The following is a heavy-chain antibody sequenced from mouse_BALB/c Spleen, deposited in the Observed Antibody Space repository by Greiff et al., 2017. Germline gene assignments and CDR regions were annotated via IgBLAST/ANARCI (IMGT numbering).Heavy chain of an antibody. CDR2: INPSTGYT. J-gene: IGHJ2*01. CDR1: GYTFTSYW. D-gene: IGHD1-1*01. Sequence: QVQLKQSGAELAKPGASVKMSCKASGYTFTSYWMHWVKQRPGQGLEWIGYINPSTGYTEYNQKFKDKATLTADKSSSTAYMQLSSLTSEDSAVYYCARHYYGSSLYYFDYWGQGTTLTVSS. V-gene: IGHV1-7*01. CDR3: ARHYYGSSLYYFDY.